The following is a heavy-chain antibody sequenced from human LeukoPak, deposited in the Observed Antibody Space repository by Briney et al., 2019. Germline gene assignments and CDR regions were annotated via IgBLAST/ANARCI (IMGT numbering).Heavy chain of an antibody. D-gene: IGHD3-22*01. Sequence: GGSLRLSCAASGFTFSSYGMHWVRQAPGKGLEWVAFIRYDGSNKYYADSVKGRFTISRDNSKNSLYLQMNSLRAEDTAVYYCARPHINYYDSSGYFSWGQGTLVTVSS. CDR3: ARPHINYYDSSGYFS. CDR2: IRYDGSNK. J-gene: IGHJ5*02. V-gene: IGHV3-30*02. CDR1: GFTFSSYG.